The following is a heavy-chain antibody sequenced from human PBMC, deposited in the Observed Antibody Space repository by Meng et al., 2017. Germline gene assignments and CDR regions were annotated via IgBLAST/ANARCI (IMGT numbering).Heavy chain of an antibody. CDR2: IYYSGST. CDR3: ARDLIVVVPAAINYYYYGMDV. J-gene: IGHJ6*02. D-gene: IGHD2-2*01. V-gene: IGHV4-39*07. CDR1: GGSISSSSYY. Sequence: SETLSLTCTVSGGSISSSSYYWGWMRPPPGKGLDWIGSIYYSGSTYYNPSLKSRVTISVDTSKNQFSLKLSSVTAADTAVYYCARDLIVVVPAAINYYYYGMDVWGQGTTVTVSS.